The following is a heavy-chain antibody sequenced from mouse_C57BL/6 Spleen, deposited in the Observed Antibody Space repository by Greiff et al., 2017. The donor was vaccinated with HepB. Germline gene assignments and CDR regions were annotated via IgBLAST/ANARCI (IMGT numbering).Heavy chain of an antibody. J-gene: IGHJ2*01. CDR2: IDPSDSET. Sequence: QVQLKQPGAELVRPGSSVKLSCKASGYTFTSYWMHWVKQRPIQGLEWIGNIDPSDSETHYNQKFKDKATLTVDKSSSTAYMQLSSLTSEDSAVYYCARHYYGYDWFDYWGQGTTLTVSS. CDR1: GYTFTSYW. D-gene: IGHD2-2*01. CDR3: ARHYYGYDWFDY. V-gene: IGHV1-52*01.